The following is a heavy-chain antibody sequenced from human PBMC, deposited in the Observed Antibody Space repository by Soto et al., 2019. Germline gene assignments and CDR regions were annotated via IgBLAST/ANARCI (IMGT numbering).Heavy chain of an antibody. CDR3: ARGVGSGSYYNQYNWFDP. J-gene: IGHJ5*02. Sequence: ASLKVSCKASGYTFTSYGISWVRQAPGQGLEWMGWINVYNGNTNYAQKVQGRVTMTTDTSTSTAYMELRSLRSDDTAVYYCARGVGSGSYYNQYNWFDPWGQGTLVTVSS. CDR1: GYTFTSYG. V-gene: IGHV1-18*01. CDR2: INVYNGNT. D-gene: IGHD3-10*01.